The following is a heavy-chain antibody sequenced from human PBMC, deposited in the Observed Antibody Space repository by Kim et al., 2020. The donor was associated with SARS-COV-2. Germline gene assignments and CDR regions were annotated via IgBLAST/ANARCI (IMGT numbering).Heavy chain of an antibody. CDR2: IKQDGSEK. Sequence: GGSLRLSCAASGFTFSSYWMSWVRQAPGKGLEGVANIKQDGSEKYYVDSVKGRFTISRDNAKNSLYLQMNSLRAEDTAVYYCARVVDCGGDCSGYYFDYWGQGTLVTVSS. CDR3: ARVVDCGGDCSGYYFDY. V-gene: IGHV3-7*01. CDR1: GFTFSSYW. J-gene: IGHJ4*02. D-gene: IGHD2-21*01.